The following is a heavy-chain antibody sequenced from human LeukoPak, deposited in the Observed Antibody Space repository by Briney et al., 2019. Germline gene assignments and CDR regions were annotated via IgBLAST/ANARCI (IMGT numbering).Heavy chain of an antibody. V-gene: IGHV4-4*02. CDR1: GGSISSSNW. CDR3: ASSSVVVVAATGAFDI. J-gene: IGHJ3*02. CDR2: IYHSGST. D-gene: IGHD2-15*01. Sequence: SETLSLTCAVSGGSISSSNWWSWVRQPPGKGLEWIGEIYHSGSTNYNPSLKSRVTISVDKSKNQFSLKLSSVTAADTAVYYCASSSVVVVAATGAFDIWGQGTMVTVSS.